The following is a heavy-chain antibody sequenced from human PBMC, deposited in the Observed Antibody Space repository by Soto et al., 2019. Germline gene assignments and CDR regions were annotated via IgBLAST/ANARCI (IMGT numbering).Heavy chain of an antibody. Sequence: EVQLVESGGGSVQPGGSLRLSCAASGFTFSSYSMNWVRQAPGKGLEWVSYISAGSSTIYYADSVKGRFTISRDNAKNSLYLQMNSLRAEDTAVYYCARGDSSGWYSHYWGQGTLVTVSS. V-gene: IGHV3-48*01. CDR3: ARGDSSGWYSHY. J-gene: IGHJ4*02. D-gene: IGHD6-19*01. CDR1: GFTFSSYS. CDR2: ISAGSSTI.